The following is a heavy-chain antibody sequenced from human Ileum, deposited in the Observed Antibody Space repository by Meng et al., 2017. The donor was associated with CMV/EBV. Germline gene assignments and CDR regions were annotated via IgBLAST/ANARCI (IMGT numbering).Heavy chain of an antibody. CDR1: GGSLHSFS. D-gene: IGHD5-18*01. Sequence: HLVPSGAEVKKPGYSGKASCKASGGSLHSFSISWGRQAPGQGLEWMGGILPLFNISYYAQSFQGRIIITADESTSTVYMEVGGLRPEDTAMYYCAKEEDTSMVGVNWFDPWGQGTLVTVSS. V-gene: IGHV1-69*01. CDR2: ILPLFNIS. J-gene: IGHJ5*02. CDR3: AKEEDTSMVGVNWFDP.